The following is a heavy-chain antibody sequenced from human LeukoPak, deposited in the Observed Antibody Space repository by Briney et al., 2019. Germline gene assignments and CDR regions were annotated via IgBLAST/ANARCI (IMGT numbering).Heavy chain of an antibody. CDR2: IWYDGSKK. V-gene: IGHV3-33*01. J-gene: IGHJ4*02. CDR3: ARDREARYFDH. D-gene: IGHD1-26*01. Sequence: GGSLRLSCAASRFTFSNHGMHWVRQAPGKGLEWVAVIWYDGSKKYYADSVKGRFTISRDNSRNTLYLQMNSLRVEDTAVYYCARDREARYFDHWGQGTLVTVSS. CDR1: RFTFSNHG.